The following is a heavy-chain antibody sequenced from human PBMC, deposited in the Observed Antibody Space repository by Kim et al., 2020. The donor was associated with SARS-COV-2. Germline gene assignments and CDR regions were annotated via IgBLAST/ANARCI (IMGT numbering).Heavy chain of an antibody. CDR3: ARCWVGSSGYYRRSPIYYFDY. CDR1: GGSISSSSYY. D-gene: IGHD3-22*01. V-gene: IGHV4-39*01. Sequence: SETLSLTCTVSGGSISSSSYYWGWIRQPPGKGLEWIGSIYYSGSTYYNPSLKSRVTISVDTSKNQFSLKLSSVTAADTAVYYCARCWVGSSGYYRRSPIYYFDYWGQGTLVTVSS. CDR2: IYYSGST. J-gene: IGHJ4*02.